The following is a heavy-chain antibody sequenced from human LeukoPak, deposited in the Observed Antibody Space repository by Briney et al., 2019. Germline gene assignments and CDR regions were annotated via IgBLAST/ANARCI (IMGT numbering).Heavy chain of an antibody. CDR2: INPNSGGT. V-gene: IGHV1-2*02. Sequence: ASVKVSCKASGYTFSDYFMHWVRQAPGQGLEWMGWINPNSGGTNYAQKFQGRVTMTRDTSISTAYMELSRLRSDDTAVYYCASNPYCGGDCLDWGQGTLVTVSS. CDR1: GYTFSDYF. J-gene: IGHJ4*02. D-gene: IGHD2-21*02. CDR3: ASNPYCGGDCLD.